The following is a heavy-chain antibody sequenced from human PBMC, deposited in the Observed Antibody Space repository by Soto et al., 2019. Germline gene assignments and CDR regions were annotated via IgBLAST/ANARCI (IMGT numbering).Heavy chain of an antibody. V-gene: IGHV3-64*02. D-gene: IGHD2-15*01. CDR1: GFTFSAYA. CDR3: ARGRGYCSGGNCYGGVWYFDL. J-gene: IGHJ2*01. Sequence: EVQLVESGEGLVQPGGSLRLTCAASGFTFSAYAMHWVRQAPGKGLEFVSAISSNGDITYYADSVKGRFTISRDNSKNTLSLQMGRLRAEDLAVYYCARGRGYCSGGNCYGGVWYFDLWGRGTLVTVSS. CDR2: ISSNGDIT.